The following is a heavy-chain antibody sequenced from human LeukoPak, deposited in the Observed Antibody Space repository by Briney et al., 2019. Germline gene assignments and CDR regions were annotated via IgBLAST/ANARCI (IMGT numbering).Heavy chain of an antibody. V-gene: IGHV1-2*02. CDR2: INPNSGGT. J-gene: IGHJ3*02. Sequence: GASVKVSCKASGYTFTGYYMHWVRQAPGQGLEWMGWINPNSGGTNYAQKFQGRVTMTRDKSIRTAYMELSRLISDDTAVYYCARNIWFGESADAFDIWGQGTMVTVSS. D-gene: IGHD3-10*01. CDR1: GYTFTGYY. CDR3: ARNIWFGESADAFDI.